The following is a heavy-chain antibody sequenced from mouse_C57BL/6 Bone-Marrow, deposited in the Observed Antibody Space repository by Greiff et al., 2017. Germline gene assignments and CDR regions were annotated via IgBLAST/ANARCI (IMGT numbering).Heavy chain of an antibody. Sequence: VQLQQSGPELVKPGASVKISCKASGYTFTDYYMNWVKQSHGKSLEWIGDINPNNGGTSYNQKFKGKATFTVDKSSSTAYMELRSLTSEDSAVYYCARRYYGSRPWFAYWGQGTLVTVSA. CDR1: GYTFTDYY. V-gene: IGHV1-26*01. CDR3: ARRYYGSRPWFAY. CDR2: INPNNGGT. D-gene: IGHD1-1*01. J-gene: IGHJ3*01.